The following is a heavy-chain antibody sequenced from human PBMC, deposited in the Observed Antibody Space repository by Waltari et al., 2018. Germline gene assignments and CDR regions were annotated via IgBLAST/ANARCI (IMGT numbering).Heavy chain of an antibody. J-gene: IGHJ4*02. Sequence: QVQLVQSGAEVKKPGASVKVSCKVSGYTLTELSMHWVRQAPGKGLEWMGGFEPEDGETINAQKFQGRGTMTEDTSTDTAYMELSSLRSEDTAVYYCATGKRELLRLAGGFDYWGQGTLVTVSS. V-gene: IGHV1-24*01. D-gene: IGHD1-26*01. CDR2: FEPEDGET. CDR3: ATGKRELLRLAGGFDY. CDR1: GYTLTELS.